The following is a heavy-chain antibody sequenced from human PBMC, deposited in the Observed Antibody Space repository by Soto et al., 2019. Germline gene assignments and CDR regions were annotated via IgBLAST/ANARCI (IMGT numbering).Heavy chain of an antibody. CDR1: GFTFSVSA. J-gene: IGHJ4*02. CDR3: SKDPSAALDN. D-gene: IGHD2-15*01. V-gene: IGHV3-73*01. Sequence: PGGSLRLSCAASGFTFSVSAMHWVRQASGKGREWVGRIRSKGKSYATAYAATVKCTFTISRDDSQHTAYVQINSLKTEDTPVYYYSKDPSAALDNWGQGTLVTVSS. CDR2: IRSKGKSYAT.